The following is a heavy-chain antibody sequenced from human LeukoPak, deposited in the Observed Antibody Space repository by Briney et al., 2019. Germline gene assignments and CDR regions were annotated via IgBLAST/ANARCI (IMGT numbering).Heavy chain of an antibody. CDR1: GFTFSDYA. V-gene: IGHV3-49*03. CDR2: IRSKAYGGTT. D-gene: IGHD2-15*01. J-gene: IGHJ4*02. CDR3: TRGKGDQGWY. Sequence: GGSLRVSCTASGFTFSDYAMSWFRQAPGKRREWVGFIRSKAYGGTTEYAAYVKGRLTISRDDSKSIAYLQMNSLKAEDTAVYYCTRGKGDQGWYWGQGTLVTVSS.